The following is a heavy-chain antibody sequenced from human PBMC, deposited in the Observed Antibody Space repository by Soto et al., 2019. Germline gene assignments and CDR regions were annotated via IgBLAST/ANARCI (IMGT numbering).Heavy chain of an antibody. CDR3: ARSLAAAGLNWFDP. CDR1: GFTFSSYG. CDR2: IWYDGSNK. Sequence: QVQLVESGGGVVQPGRSLRLSCAASGFTFSSYGMHWVRQAPGKGLEWVAVIWYDGSNKYYADSVKGRFTISRDNSKNTLYLQMNSLGAEDTAVYYCARSLAAAGLNWFDPGGQGTLVTVSS. V-gene: IGHV3-33*01. D-gene: IGHD6-13*01. J-gene: IGHJ5*02.